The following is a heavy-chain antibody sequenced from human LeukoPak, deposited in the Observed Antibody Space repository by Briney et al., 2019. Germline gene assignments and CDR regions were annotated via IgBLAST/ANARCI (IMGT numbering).Heavy chain of an antibody. D-gene: IGHD3-3*01. CDR3: ARDPDPYYDFWSGSPYGMDV. CDR1: GGSISSSSYY. J-gene: IGHJ6*02. V-gene: IGHV4-39*07. CDR2: IYYSGST. Sequence: SETLSLTCTVSGGSISSSSYYWGWIRQPPGKGLERIGSIYYSGSTYYNPSLKSRVTMSVDTSKNQFSLKLSSVTAADTAVYYCARDPDPYYDFWSGSPYGMDVWGQGTTVTVSS.